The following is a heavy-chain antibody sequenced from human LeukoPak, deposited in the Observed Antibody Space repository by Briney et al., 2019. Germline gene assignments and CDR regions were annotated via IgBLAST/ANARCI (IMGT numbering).Heavy chain of an antibody. CDR2: INSDGSTT. CDR3: ARVSVGRYYFDN. Sequence: PGGSLRLSCAASGFTFSSYSMNWVRQAPGKGLEWVSRINSDGSTTSYADSVKGRFTISRDGAKNTLYLQMNSLRAEDTAVYYCARVSVGRYYFDNWGQGTPVTVS. D-gene: IGHD3-3*02. CDR1: GFTFSSYS. V-gene: IGHV3-74*01. J-gene: IGHJ4*02.